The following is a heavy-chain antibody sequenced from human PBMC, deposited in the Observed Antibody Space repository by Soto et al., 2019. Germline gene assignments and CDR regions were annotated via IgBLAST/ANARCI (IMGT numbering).Heavy chain of an antibody. D-gene: IGHD2-2*01. CDR1: GFTFSSYA. CDR3: AHLRRLRSSTSCYDN. Sequence: GGSLRLSCAASGFTFSSYAMSWVRQAPGKGLEWVSAISGSGGSTYYADSVKGRFTISRDNSKNTLYLQMNSLRAEDTAVYYCAHLRRLRSSTSCYDNWGQGTLVTVSS. V-gene: IGHV3-23*01. CDR2: ISGSGGST. J-gene: IGHJ4*02.